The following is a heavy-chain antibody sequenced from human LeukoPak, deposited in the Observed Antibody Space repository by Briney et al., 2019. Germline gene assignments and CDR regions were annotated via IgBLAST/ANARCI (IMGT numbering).Heavy chain of an antibody. CDR2: IYYSGST. V-gene: IGHV4-59*01. D-gene: IGHD4-17*01. J-gene: IGHJ5*02. CDR3: ARTPNYGDYRQWFDP. Sequence: SETLSLTCTVSGGSISSYYWSWIRQPPGKGLEWIGYIYYSGSTNYNPSLKSRVTISVDTSKNQSSLKLSSVTAADTAVYYCARTPNYGDYRQWFDPWGQGTLVTVSS. CDR1: GGSISSYY.